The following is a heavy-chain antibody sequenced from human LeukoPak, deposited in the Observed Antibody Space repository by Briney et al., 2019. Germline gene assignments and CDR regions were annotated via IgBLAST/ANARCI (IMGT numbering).Heavy chain of an antibody. CDR3: ASSRKGFGDLSDY. CDR1: GFTFSTYW. D-gene: IGHD3-10*01. Sequence: GGSLRLSCAASGFTFSTYWMNWVRQAPGKGLEWVANINQDGTEKYYVDSVKGRFTISRDNAKNSLYLQMNSLRAEDTAVYYCASSRKGFGDLSDYWGQGTLVTVSS. CDR2: INQDGTEK. V-gene: IGHV3-7*03. J-gene: IGHJ4*02.